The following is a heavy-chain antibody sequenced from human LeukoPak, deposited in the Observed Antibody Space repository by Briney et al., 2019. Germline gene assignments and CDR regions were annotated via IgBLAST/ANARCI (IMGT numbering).Heavy chain of an antibody. Sequence: SQTLSLTCTASGGSISCASYYGSWIRHPAGEGLGCIGRIYSSGSTKYNPSLKSRITKTVAASKKQFSQKLSPGTAADTALYYGGRGGTMRVEAFDIWGQGTIVTVS. CDR2: IYSSGST. J-gene: IGHJ3*02. D-gene: IGHD3-22*01. CDR1: GGSISCASYY. CDR3: GRGGTMRVEAFDI. V-gene: IGHV4-61*02.